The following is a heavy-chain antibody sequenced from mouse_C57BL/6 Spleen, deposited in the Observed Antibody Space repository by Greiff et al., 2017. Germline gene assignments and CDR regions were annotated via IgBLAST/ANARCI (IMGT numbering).Heavy chain of an antibody. CDR1: GFTFSDYG. CDR3: GRHGGLRRREGHYFDY. V-gene: IGHV5-17*01. Sequence: EVKLVESGGGLVKPGGSLKLSCAASGFTFSDYGMHWVRQAPEKGLEWVAYISSGSSTIYYADTVKGRFTISRDNAKNTLFLQMTSLRSEDTAMYYCGRHGGLRRREGHYFDYWGQGTTLTVSS. D-gene: IGHD2-4*01. CDR2: ISSGSSTI. J-gene: IGHJ2*01.